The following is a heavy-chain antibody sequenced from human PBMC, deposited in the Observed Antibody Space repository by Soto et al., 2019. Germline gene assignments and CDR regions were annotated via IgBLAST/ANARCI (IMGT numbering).Heavy chain of an antibody. CDR1: GGSFSGYY. V-gene: IGHV4-34*01. Sequence: QVQLQQWGAGLLKPSETLSLTCAVYGGSFSGYYWSWIRQPPGKGLEWIGEINHSGSTNYNPSLKRRVTISEDTSKNQFSLKLSSVTAADTAVYYCAREADLYCTNGVCHRSPIYYWGQGTLVTVSS. CDR2: INHSGST. CDR3: AREADLYCTNGVCHRSPIYY. D-gene: IGHD2-8*01. J-gene: IGHJ4*02.